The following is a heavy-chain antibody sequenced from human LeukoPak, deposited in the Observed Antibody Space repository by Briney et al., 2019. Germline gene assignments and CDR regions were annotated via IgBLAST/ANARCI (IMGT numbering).Heavy chain of an antibody. Sequence: SETLSLTCSVTGDSMNSNAYWWGWVRQPPGKGLEWIGSVSYSGSTNYNPSLKSRVIISVDTSKNQVSLQLSSVTAADTAVYYCARLWSFYYDSRGNWFDSWGQGTLAPVSS. V-gene: IGHV4-39*01. CDR3: ARLWSFYYDSRGNWFDS. CDR2: VSYSGST. CDR1: GDSMNSNAYW. J-gene: IGHJ5*01. D-gene: IGHD3-22*01.